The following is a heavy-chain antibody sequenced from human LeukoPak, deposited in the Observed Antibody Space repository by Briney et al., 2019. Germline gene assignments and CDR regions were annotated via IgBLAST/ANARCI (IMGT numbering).Heavy chain of an antibody. D-gene: IGHD2-8*02. J-gene: IGHJ6*04. CDR1: GGSFSGYY. CDR3: ARGLVV. CDR2: INHSGST. V-gene: IGHV4-34*01. Sequence: SETLCLTCAVYGGSFSGYYWSWIRQPPGKGLEWIGEINHSGSTNYNPSLKSRVTISVDTSKNQFSLKLSSVTAADTAVYYCARGLVVWGKGTTVTVSS.